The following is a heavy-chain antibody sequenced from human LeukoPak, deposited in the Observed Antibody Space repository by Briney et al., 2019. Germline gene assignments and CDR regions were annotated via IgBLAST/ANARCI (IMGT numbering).Heavy chain of an antibody. V-gene: IGHV3-53*01. D-gene: IGHD2-2*01. CDR1: GCTVTTKS. CDR3: ASARESCIGSTCYEYFHH. Sequence: PGGSLRLSCAASGCTVTTKSMAWVRQAPGRGLEWVSVFYSPGSTYYADSVHGRFTISRDNSLNTLFLQMNSLRVEDTAVYYCASARESCIGSTCYEYFHHWGQGTPLTVSS. J-gene: IGHJ1*01. CDR2: FYSPGST.